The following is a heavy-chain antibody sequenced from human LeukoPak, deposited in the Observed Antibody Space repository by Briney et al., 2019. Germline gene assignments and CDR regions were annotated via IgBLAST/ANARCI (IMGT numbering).Heavy chain of an antibody. J-gene: IGHJ4*02. V-gene: IGHV3-33*08. CDR2: IWYDGSNK. Sequence: GGSLRLSCAVSGFTFSSYGMHWVRQAPGKGLEWVAVIWYDGSNKYYADSVKGRFTISRDHSKNTLYLQMNSLRAEDTAVYYCARDEPALGFDYWGQGTLVTVSS. CDR3: ARDEPALGFDY. CDR1: GFTFSSYG. D-gene: IGHD7-27*01.